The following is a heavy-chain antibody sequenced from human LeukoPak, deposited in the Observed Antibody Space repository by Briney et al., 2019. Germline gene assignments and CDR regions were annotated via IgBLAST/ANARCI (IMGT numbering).Heavy chain of an antibody. CDR3: ASPSGGNRYYFDY. CDR1: GFTFSSYA. J-gene: IGHJ4*02. Sequence: RRSLRLSCAASGFTFSSYAMHWVRQAPGKGLEWVAVISYDGSNKYYADSVKGRFTISRDNSKNTLYLQMNSLRAEDTAVYYCASPSGGNRYYFDYWGQGTLVTVSS. D-gene: IGHD4-23*01. CDR2: ISYDGSNK. V-gene: IGHV3-30*04.